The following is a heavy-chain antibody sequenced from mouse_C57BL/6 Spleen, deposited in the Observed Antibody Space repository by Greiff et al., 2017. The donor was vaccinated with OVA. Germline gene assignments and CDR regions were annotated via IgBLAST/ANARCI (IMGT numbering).Heavy chain of an antibody. D-gene: IGHD2-4*01. J-gene: IGHJ2*01. CDR1: GYTFTDYY. V-gene: IGHV1-26*01. CDR2: INPNNGGT. CDR3: ARRYDYGDY. Sequence: EVQLQQSGPELVKPGASVKISCKASGYTFTDYYMNWVKQSHGKSLEWIGDINPNNGGTSYNQKFKGKATLTVDKSSSTAYMELRSLTSEDSAVYYCARRYDYGDYWGQGTTLTVSS.